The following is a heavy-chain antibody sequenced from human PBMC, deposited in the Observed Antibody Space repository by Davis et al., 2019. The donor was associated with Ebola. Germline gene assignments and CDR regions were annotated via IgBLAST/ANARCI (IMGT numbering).Heavy chain of an antibody. CDR3: ARVLAYSSGWYSMDAFDI. V-gene: IGHV3-7*03. D-gene: IGHD6-19*01. J-gene: IGHJ3*02. CDR2: IKQDGGEK. Sequence: GESLKISCAASGFTFSSYWMSWVRQAPGKGLEWVANIKQDGGEKYYVDSVKGRFTISRDNAKNSLYLQMNSLRAEDTAVYYCARVLAYSSGWYSMDAFDIWGQGTMVTVSS. CDR1: GFTFSSYW.